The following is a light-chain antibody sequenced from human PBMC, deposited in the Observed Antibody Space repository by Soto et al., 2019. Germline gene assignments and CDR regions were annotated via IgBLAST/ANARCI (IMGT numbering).Light chain of an antibody. CDR3: QQYDDWPSYT. V-gene: IGKV3D-15*01. Sequence: EIVMTQSPATLSVSPGERATLSCRASQSVSTNVAWYQQKPGQAPRVLIYAASARATGIPARFSGGGSGTEFTLTISSLQSEDFAVYYCQQYDDWPSYTFGQGTKLDMK. J-gene: IGKJ2*01. CDR2: AAS. CDR1: QSVSTN.